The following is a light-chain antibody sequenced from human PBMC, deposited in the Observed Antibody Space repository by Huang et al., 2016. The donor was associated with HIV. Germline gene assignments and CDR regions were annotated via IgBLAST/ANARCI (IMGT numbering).Light chain of an antibody. Sequence: VIWMTQSPSLLSASKGDKVTINFRVSQGIDSYLSWYQQKPGKAPAPLISAASTLQSGVPSRFNGSGSGTDFTLTISRLQSEDFANYYCQQYYTFPWTFGQGTKVDVK. CDR3: QQYYTFPWT. CDR1: QGIDSY. V-gene: IGKV1D-8*01. J-gene: IGKJ1*01. CDR2: AAS.